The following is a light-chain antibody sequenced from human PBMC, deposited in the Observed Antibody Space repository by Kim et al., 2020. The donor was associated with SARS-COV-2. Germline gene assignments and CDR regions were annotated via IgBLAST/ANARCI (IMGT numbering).Light chain of an antibody. CDR2: AAS. J-gene: IGKJ2*01. CDR3: QQYYTYSPT. V-gene: IGKV1-8*01. Sequence: ASTGDRVTITCRASQGISSYVAWYQQKPGKAPKLLIYAASTLQSGVPSRFSGSGSGTDFNLTISCLQSEDFATYYCQQYYTYSPTFGQGTKVDIK. CDR1: QGISSY.